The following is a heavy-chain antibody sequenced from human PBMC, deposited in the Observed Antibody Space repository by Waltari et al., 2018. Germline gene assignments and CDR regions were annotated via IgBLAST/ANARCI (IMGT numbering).Heavy chain of an antibody. J-gene: IGHJ4*02. CDR2: IYYSGST. V-gene: IGHV4-39*01. D-gene: IGHD1-26*01. CDR1: GGSISSSSYY. CDR3: ARHGRKGSIVRGPDS. Sequence: QLQLQGSGPGLVNPSETLSLTCTVSGGSISSSSYYWGWVRTPPGKGLEWVGTIYYSGSTYYNPSLQSRVTISVDTSKSQFSLKLSSVTAADTAVYYCARHGRKGSIVRGPDSWGQGTLVTVSS.